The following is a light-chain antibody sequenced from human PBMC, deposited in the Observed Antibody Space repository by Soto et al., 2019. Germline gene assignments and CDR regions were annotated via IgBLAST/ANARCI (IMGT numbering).Light chain of an antibody. CDR2: WAS. J-gene: IGKJ5*01. CDR3: QQYYSTAPIT. V-gene: IGKV4-1*01. Sequence: DIVMTQSPDSLAVSLGERATINCKSSQSVLYSSNNKNYLAWYQQKPGQPPKLLIYWASTRESGVPDRFSGSGSGTDFTLTISSLQAEDVAVYYCQQYYSTAPITFCQGTRLEIK. CDR1: QSVLYSSNNKNY.